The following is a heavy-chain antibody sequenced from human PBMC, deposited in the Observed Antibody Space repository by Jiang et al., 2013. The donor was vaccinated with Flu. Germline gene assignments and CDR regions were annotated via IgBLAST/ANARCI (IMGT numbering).Heavy chain of an antibody. J-gene: IGHJ4*02. CDR3: ARQEYSGYAPHFDY. V-gene: IGHV4-39*01. CDR2: IYYSGST. D-gene: IGHD5-12*01. Sequence: GSGLVKPSETLSLTCTVSGGSISSSSYYWGWIRQPPGKGLEWIGSIYYSGSTYYNPSLKSRVTISVDTSKNQFSLKLSSVTAADTAVYYCARQEYSGYAPHFDYWGQGTLVTVSS. CDR1: GGSISSSSYY.